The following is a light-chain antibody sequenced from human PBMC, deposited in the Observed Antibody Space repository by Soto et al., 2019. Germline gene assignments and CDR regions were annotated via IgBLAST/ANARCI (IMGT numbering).Light chain of an antibody. V-gene: IGKV1-5*03. CDR2: KAS. J-gene: IGKJ1*01. CDR3: QHYNSYSEA. CDR1: QDISTR. Sequence: IQMTQAQASVSASVGDRVTTTGRASQDISTRLAWYQQKPGKAPKLLIYKASTLKSGVPSRFSGSGSGTEFTLTISSLQPDDFATYYCQHYNSYSEAFGQGTNVDIK.